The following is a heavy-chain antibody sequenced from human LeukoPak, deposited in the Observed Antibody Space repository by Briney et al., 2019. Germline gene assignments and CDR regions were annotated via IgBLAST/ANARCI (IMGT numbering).Heavy chain of an antibody. CDR2: ISSSGSTI. CDR3: AGSNRNDAYYYYYMDV. D-gene: IGHD1-1*01. J-gene: IGHJ6*03. Sequence: PGGSLRLSCAASGFTFSDYYMSWIRQAPGKGLEWVSYISSSGSTIYYADSVKGRFTISRDNAKNSLYLQMNSLRAEDTAVYYCAGSNRNDAYYYYYMDVWGKGTTVTVSS. CDR1: GFTFSDYY. V-gene: IGHV3-11*04.